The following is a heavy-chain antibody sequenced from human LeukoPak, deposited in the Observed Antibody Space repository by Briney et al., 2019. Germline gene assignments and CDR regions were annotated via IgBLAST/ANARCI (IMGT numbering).Heavy chain of an antibody. D-gene: IGHD5-18*01. CDR2: IGIDSGNT. CDR3: AKDVDTSMVSLFDA. Sequence: PGGSLRLSCAASGFTFSDYSMNWVRQAPGKGLEWISYIGIDSGNTNYADSVKGRFTIFRDNSKNTLYLQMNSLRAEDTAVYYCAKDVDTSMVSLFDAWGQGTLVTVSS. CDR1: GFTFSDYS. J-gene: IGHJ4*02. V-gene: IGHV3-48*01.